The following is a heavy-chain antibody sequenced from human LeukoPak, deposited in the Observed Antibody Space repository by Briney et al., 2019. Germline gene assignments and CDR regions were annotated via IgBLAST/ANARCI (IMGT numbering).Heavy chain of an antibody. V-gene: IGHV4-4*07. CDR2: IYTSGST. CDR1: GGSISSYY. J-gene: IGHJ4*02. CDR3: AREYYDYVWGSYRYPNRGYYFDY. D-gene: IGHD3-16*02. Sequence: SETLSLTCTVSGGSISSYYWSWIRQPAGKGLEWIGRIYTSGSTNYNPSLKSRVTMSVDTSKNQFSLKLRSVTAADTAVYYCAREYYDYVWGSYRYPNRGYYFDYWGQGTLVTVSS.